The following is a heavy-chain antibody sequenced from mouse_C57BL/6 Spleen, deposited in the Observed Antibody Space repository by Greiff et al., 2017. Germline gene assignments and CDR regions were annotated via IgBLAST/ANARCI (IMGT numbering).Heavy chain of an antibody. D-gene: IGHD2-3*01. CDR3: ASPYDGYPWFAY. CDR1: GYTFTGYW. Sequence: QVQLQQSGAELMKPGASVKLSCKATGYTFTGYWIEWVKQRPGHGLEWIGEILPGSGSTNYNEKFKGKATFTADTSSNTAYMQLSSLTTEDSAIYYCASPYDGYPWFAYWGQGTLVTVSA. V-gene: IGHV1-9*01. J-gene: IGHJ3*01. CDR2: ILPGSGST.